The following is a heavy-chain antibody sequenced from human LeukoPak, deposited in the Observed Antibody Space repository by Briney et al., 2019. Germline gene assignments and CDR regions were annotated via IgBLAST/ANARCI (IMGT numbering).Heavy chain of an antibody. V-gene: IGHV3-66*01. CDR3: AKGGSASWHSFDC. CDR2: IYSGGST. Sequence: GGSLRLSCAASGFTFSSYSMNWVRQAPGKGLEWVSVIYSGGSTYYADSVKGRFTISRDNSKNTLYLQMNSLRAEDTAVYYCAKGGSASWHSFDCWGQGTLVTVSS. J-gene: IGHJ4*02. D-gene: IGHD2-2*01. CDR1: GFTFSSYS.